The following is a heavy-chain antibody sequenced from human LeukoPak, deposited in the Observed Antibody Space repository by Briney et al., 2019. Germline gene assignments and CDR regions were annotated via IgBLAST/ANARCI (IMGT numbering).Heavy chain of an antibody. D-gene: IGHD3-10*01. CDR2: ISSSSSYI. Sequence: GGSLRLSCAASGFTFSSYSMNWVRQAPGKGLEWVSSISSSSSYIYYADSVKGRFTISRDNAKNSLYLQMNSLRAEDTAVYYCARDNPDMVGLDYWGQGTLVTVSS. V-gene: IGHV3-21*01. J-gene: IGHJ4*02. CDR1: GFTFSSYS. CDR3: ARDNPDMVGLDY.